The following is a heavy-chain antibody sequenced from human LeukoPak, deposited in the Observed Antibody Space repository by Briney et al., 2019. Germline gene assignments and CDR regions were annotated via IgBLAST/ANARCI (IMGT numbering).Heavy chain of an antibody. CDR2: IYTSGST. J-gene: IGHJ4*02. V-gene: IGHV4-4*07. Sequence: SETLSLTCIVSGGSINIYYWSWIRQPAGKGLEWIGRIYTSGSTNYNPSLKSRVTMSVDTSKKQFSLKLSSVTAADTAVYYCAREVSSSWYKYYFDYWGQGTLVTVSS. CDR3: AREVSSSWYKYYFDY. CDR1: GGSINIYY. D-gene: IGHD6-13*01.